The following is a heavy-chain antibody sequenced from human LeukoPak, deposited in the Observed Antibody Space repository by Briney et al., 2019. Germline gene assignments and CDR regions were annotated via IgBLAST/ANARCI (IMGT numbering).Heavy chain of an antibody. CDR1: GFTVSSNC. Sequence: PGGSRRLACTVAGFTVSSNCMSWDRQAPGEGLGWVSFIYSDNAHYSDSGKGPFTISRANSTNTLYLQMHSLRAEDTAVYYCARRAGAYSHPYDYWGQGTLVTVSS. J-gene: IGHJ4*02. CDR2: IYSDNA. CDR3: ARRAGAYSHPYDY. V-gene: IGHV3-53*01. D-gene: IGHD4/OR15-4a*01.